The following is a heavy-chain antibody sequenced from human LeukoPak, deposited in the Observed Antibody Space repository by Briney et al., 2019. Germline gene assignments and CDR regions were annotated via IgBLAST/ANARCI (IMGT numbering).Heavy chain of an antibody. V-gene: IGHV4-39*07. CDR3: ARDLDDSSGYYRRFDY. CDR2: IYYSGST. CDR1: GGSISSSSYY. D-gene: IGHD3-22*01. Sequence: SETLSLTCTVSGGSISSSSYYWGWIRQPPGKGLEWIGSIYYSGSTYYNPSLKSRVTISVDKSKNQSSLKLSSVTAADTAVYYCARDLDDSSGYYRRFDYWGQGTLVTVSS. J-gene: IGHJ4*02.